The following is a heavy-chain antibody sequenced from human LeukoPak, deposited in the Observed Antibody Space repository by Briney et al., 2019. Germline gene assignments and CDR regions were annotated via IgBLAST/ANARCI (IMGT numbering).Heavy chain of an antibody. CDR3: ARDSPYYYMDV. V-gene: IGHV3-48*03. Sequence: GSLRLPCAASGFTFSSYEMNWVRQAPGKGLEWVSYISSSGSTIYYADSVKGRFTISRDNAKNSLYLQMNSLRAEDTAVYYCARDSPYYYMDVWGKGTTVTISS. J-gene: IGHJ6*03. CDR1: GFTFSSYE. CDR2: ISSSGSTI.